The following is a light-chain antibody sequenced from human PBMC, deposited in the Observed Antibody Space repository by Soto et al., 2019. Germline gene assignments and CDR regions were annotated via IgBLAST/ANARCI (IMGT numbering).Light chain of an antibody. J-gene: IGKJ1*01. CDR1: QSVGSY. V-gene: IGKV3-11*01. CDR3: QQRSSWPRT. CDR2: ETS. Sequence: EIVLTQSPATLSLSPGERGTLSCRASQSVGSYLTWYQQKPGQAPRLLIYETSKRATGIPARFSGSGSGTDFTLTISSLEPEDFAVYYCQQRSSWPRTFGQGTKVEIK.